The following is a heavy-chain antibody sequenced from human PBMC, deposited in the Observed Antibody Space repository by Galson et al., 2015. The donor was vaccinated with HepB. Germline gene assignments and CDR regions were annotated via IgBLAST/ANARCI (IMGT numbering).Heavy chain of an antibody. Sequence: SETLSLTCSVSRGSISNYYWSWIRQPAGKGLEWIGRNYSRGSTDQYSPSLKSRVTMSVDTSKNQFSLKLTSVTAADTAVYFCARDSMVASTFGAFDTWGQGTLVTVSS. CDR3: ARDSMVASTFGAFDT. D-gene: IGHD2-15*01. V-gene: IGHV4-4*07. J-gene: IGHJ3*02. CDR1: RGSISNYY. CDR2: NYSRGST.